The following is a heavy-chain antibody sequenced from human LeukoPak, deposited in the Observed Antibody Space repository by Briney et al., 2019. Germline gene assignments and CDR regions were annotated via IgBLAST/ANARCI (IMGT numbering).Heavy chain of an antibody. J-gene: IGHJ3*02. CDR1: GFTFDDYG. CDR3: ARDALPYYYDSSGYYIDAFDI. V-gene: IGHV3-20*04. Sequence: AGGSLRLSCAASGFTFDDYGMSWVRQAPGKGLEWVSGINWNGGSTGYADSVKGRFTISRDNAKNSLYLQMNSLRAEDTALYYCARDALPYYYDSSGYYIDAFDIWGQGTMVTVSS. CDR2: INWNGGST. D-gene: IGHD3-22*01.